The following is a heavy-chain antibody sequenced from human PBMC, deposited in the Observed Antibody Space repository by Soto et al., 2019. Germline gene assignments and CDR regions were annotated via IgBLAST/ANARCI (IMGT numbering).Heavy chain of an antibody. CDR2: ISCSGGST. CDR1: GFTFSSYA. J-gene: IGHJ6*02. CDR3: AVSSAGYYYYYGMDV. V-gene: IGHV3-23*01. Sequence: GGSLRLSCAASGFTFSSYAMSWVRQAPGKGLEWVSAISCSGGSTYYADSVKGRFTMSRDNSKNTLSLQMNSLRAEDTAVYYCAVSSAGYYYYYGMDVWGQGTTVTVSS.